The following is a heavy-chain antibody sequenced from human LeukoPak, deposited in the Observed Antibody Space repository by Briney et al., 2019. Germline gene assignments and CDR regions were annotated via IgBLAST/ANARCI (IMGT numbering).Heavy chain of an antibody. Sequence: GASVKVSCKASGYTFTSYGISWVRQAPGQGLEWMGWISAYSGNTNYAQKLQGRVTMTTDTSTSTAYMELRSLRSDDTAVYYCARDYYGSGGWGSWFDPWGQGTLVTVSS. D-gene: IGHD3-10*01. CDR1: GYTFTSYG. J-gene: IGHJ5*02. CDR3: ARDYYGSGGWGSWFDP. CDR2: ISAYSGNT. V-gene: IGHV1-18*04.